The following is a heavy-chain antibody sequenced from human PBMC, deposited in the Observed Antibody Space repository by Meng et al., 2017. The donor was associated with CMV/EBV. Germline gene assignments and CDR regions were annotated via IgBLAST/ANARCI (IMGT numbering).Heavy chain of an antibody. J-gene: IGHJ6*02. Sequence: LSLTCAVYGGSFSGYYWSWIRQPPGKGLEWVSAISGSGGSTYYADSVKGRFTISRDNSKNTLYLQMNSLRAEDTAVYYCAKERKAYYDILTADYGMDVWGQGTTVTVSS. V-gene: IGHV3-23*01. CDR2: ISGSGGST. CDR1: GGSFSGYY. D-gene: IGHD3-9*01. CDR3: AKERKAYYDILTADYGMDV.